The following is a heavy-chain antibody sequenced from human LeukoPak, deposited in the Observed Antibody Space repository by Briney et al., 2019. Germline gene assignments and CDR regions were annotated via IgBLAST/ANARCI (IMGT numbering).Heavy chain of an antibody. J-gene: IGHJ5*02. D-gene: IGHD6-6*01. V-gene: IGHV4-59*01. Sequence: SETLSLTCSVPGDSISNYYWSWIRQPPGKGLEWIGYIYYSGNTNYNPTLKSRVTISKDTSKKQISLNLSSVTAADTAVYYCARGSNWLDPWGQGTLVTVSS. CDR2: IYYSGNT. CDR3: ARGSNWLDP. CDR1: GDSISNYY.